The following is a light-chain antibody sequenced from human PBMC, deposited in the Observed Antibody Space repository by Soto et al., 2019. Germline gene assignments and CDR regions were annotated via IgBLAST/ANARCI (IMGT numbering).Light chain of an antibody. Sequence: QSALTQPASVSGSPGQAITISCTGTSSDVGGYDYVSWYQQTPGKAPKLMIYEVANRPSGVSNRFSGSKSGYTASLTISGLQAEDEADYYCSSYTGSSTVYVFGTGTKLTVL. V-gene: IGLV2-14*01. CDR1: SSDVGGYDY. CDR3: SSYTGSSTVYV. CDR2: EVA. J-gene: IGLJ1*01.